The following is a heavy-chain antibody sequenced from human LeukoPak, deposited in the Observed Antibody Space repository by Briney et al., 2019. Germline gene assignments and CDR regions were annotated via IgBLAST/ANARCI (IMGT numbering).Heavy chain of an antibody. J-gene: IGHJ1*01. D-gene: IGHD6-19*01. CDR2: ISDDGSNK. CDR1: GFTFSSYG. Sequence: PGRSLRLSCAASGFTFSSYGLHWVRQAPGKGLEWVAVISDDGSNKYYADSVKGRFTISRDNSKNTLYLQMNSLRPEDTAVYCCAQDRSNGWCSLQHWVQRSMVSVSS. V-gene: IGHV3-30*18. CDR3: AQDRSNGWCSLQH.